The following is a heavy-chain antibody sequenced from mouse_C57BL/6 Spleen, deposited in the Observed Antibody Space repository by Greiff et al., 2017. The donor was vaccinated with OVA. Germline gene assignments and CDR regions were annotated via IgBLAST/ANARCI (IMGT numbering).Heavy chain of an antibody. D-gene: IGHD2-4*01. J-gene: IGHJ3*01. CDR3: AKKGDYDETGFAY. Sequence: VKLVESGPGLVQPSQSLSITCTVSGFSLTSYGVHWVRQSPGKGLEWLGVIWRGGSTDYNAAFMSRLSITKDNSKSQVFFKMNSLQADDTAIYDCAKKGDYDETGFAYWGQGTLVTVSA. CDR2: IWRGGST. CDR1: GFSLTSYG. V-gene: IGHV2-5*01.